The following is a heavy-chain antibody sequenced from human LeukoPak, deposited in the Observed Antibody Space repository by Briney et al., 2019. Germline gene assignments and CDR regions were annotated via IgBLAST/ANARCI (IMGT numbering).Heavy chain of an antibody. J-gene: IGHJ5*02. CDR1: GYSISSGYY. Sequence: SETLSLTCTVSGYSISSGYYWGWIRQPPGKGLEWIGSIYHSGSTYYNPSLKSRVTISVDTSKNQFSLKLSSVTAADMAVYYCARAFFSSTGPYGGNWFDPWGQGTLVTVSS. CDR2: IYHSGST. CDR3: ARAFFSSTGPYGGNWFDP. V-gene: IGHV4-38-2*02. D-gene: IGHD6-13*01.